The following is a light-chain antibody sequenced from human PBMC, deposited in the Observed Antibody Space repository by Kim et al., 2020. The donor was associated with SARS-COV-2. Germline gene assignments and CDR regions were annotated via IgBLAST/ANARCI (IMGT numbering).Light chain of an antibody. CDR1: QSVLYSSNNENY. CDR2: WAS. V-gene: IGKV4-1*01. J-gene: IGKJ2*01. Sequence: DIVMTQSPDSLAVSLGERATINCQSSQSVLYSSNNENYLAWYQQKPGQPPKLLIYWASTRESGVPDRFSGSGSGTDFTLTISSLQAEDVAVYYCQQYYSSPYTFGQGTKLEI. CDR3: QQYYSSPYT.